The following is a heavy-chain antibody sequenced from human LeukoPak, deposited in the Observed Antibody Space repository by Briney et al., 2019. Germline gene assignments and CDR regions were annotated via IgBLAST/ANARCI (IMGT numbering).Heavy chain of an antibody. Sequence: SETLSLTCAVYGGSFSGYYWSWIRQPPGKGLEWIGEINHSGSTNYNPSLKSRVTISVDPSQNQFSLKLSSVTAADTAVYYCARQTWLYYFDYWGQGALVTVSS. D-gene: IGHD6-19*01. CDR1: GGSFSGYY. J-gene: IGHJ4*02. CDR3: ARQTWLYYFDY. CDR2: INHSGST. V-gene: IGHV4-34*01.